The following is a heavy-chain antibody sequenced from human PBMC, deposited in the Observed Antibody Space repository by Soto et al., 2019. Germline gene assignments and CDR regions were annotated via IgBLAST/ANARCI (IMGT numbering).Heavy chain of an antibody. CDR3: ARDPRPRYCTGGACYRDDTFDF. D-gene: IGHD2-8*02. CDR1: GGSISSSSYY. J-gene: IGHJ3*01. Sequence: KSSETLSLTCTVSGGSISSSSYYWGWIRQPPGKGLEWIGSIYYSGSTYYNPSLKSRVTISVDTSKNQFSLKLSSVTAADTAVYYCARDPRPRYCTGGACYRDDTFDFWGQGKLVTVSS. CDR2: IYYSGST. V-gene: IGHV4-39*02.